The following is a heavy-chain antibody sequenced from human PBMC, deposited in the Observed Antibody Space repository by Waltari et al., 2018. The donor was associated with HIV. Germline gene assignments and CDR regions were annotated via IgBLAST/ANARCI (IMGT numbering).Heavy chain of an antibody. CDR1: GGSFSNYA. D-gene: IGHD3-3*01. V-gene: IGHV1-69*01. Sequence: QVQIVQSGAEVKKPGSSVKVSCEASGGSFSNYAVSWVRQVPGQGLEWLGGVIPIFGSPDYSQKFHGRLTIVADESINTAYMELSSLTSEDTAVYYCATGDWRNFGVVREYYHYGMDVWGQGTTVTVSS. CDR2: VIPIFGSP. J-gene: IGHJ6*02. CDR3: ATGDWRNFGVVREYYHYGMDV.